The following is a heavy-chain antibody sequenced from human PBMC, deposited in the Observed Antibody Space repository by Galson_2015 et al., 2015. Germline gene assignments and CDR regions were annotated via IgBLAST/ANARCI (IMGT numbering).Heavy chain of an antibody. CDR3: AKVGAWRYSYGKIDY. CDR1: GFTFSSYA. CDR2: ISGSGGST. D-gene: IGHD5-18*01. Sequence: SLRLSCAASGFTFSSYAMSWVRQAPGKGLEWVSAISGSGGSTYYADSVKGRFTISRDNSKNTLYLQMNSLRAEDTAVYYCAKVGAWRYSYGKIDYWGQGTLVTVSS. V-gene: IGHV3-23*01. J-gene: IGHJ4*02.